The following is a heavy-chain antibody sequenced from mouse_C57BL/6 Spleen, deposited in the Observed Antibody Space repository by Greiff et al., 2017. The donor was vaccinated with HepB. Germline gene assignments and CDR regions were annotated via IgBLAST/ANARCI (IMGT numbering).Heavy chain of an antibody. D-gene: IGHD2-14*01. CDR1: GYAFSSSW. CDR2: IYPGDGDT. J-gene: IGHJ2*01. Sequence: VKLMESGPELVKPGASVKISCKASGYAFSSSWMNWVKQRPGKGLEWIGRIYPGDGDTNYNGKFKGKATLTADKSSSTAYMQLSSLTSEDSAVYFCAREDRGYFDYWGQGTTLTVSS. V-gene: IGHV1-82*01. CDR3: AREDRGYFDY.